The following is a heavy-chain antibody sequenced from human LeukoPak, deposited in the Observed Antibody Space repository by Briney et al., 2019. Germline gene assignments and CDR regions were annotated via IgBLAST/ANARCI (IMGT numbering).Heavy chain of an antibody. J-gene: IGHJ3*02. CDR2: IYYSGST. CDR3: ARNCSRTSCSGTFDI. Sequence: PSETLSLTCAVYGGSFSGYYWSWIRQPPGKGLEWIGSIYYSGSTHYNPSQKSRVTISVDMSKNQFFLRLSSGTAADTAVYYCARNCSRTSCSGTFDIWGRGTIVTVSS. V-gene: IGHV4-34*01. D-gene: IGHD2-2*01. CDR1: GGSFSGYY.